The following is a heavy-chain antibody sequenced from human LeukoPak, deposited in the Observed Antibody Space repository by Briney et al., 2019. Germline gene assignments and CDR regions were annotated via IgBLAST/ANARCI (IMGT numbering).Heavy chain of an antibody. J-gene: IGHJ5*02. CDR3: AKLSLGYSSGWYQGNWFDP. CDR1: GFTFSSYG. V-gene: IGHV3-30*18. Sequence: GGSLRLSCAASGFTFSSYGMHWVRQAPGKGLEWVAVISYDGSNKYYADSVKGRFTISRDNSKNTLYLQMNSLRAEDTAVYYCAKLSLGYSSGWYQGNWFDPWGQGTLVTVSS. D-gene: IGHD6-19*01. CDR2: ISYDGSNK.